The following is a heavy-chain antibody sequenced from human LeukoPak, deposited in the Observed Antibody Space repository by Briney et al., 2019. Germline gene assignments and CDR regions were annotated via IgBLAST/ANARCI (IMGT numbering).Heavy chain of an antibody. CDR3: ATFHSSSWYLDY. CDR1: GGSISSYY. CDR2: IYYSGST. D-gene: IGHD6-13*01. V-gene: IGHV4-59*01. Sequence: SETLPLTCTVSGGSISSYYWSWIRQPPGKGLEWIGYIYYSGSTNYNPSLKSRVTISVDTSKNQFSLKLSSVTAADTAVHYCATFHSSSWYLDYWGQGTLVTVSS. J-gene: IGHJ4*02.